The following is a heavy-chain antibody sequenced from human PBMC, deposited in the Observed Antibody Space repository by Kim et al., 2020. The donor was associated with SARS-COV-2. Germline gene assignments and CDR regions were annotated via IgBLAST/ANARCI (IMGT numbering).Heavy chain of an antibody. CDR3: ARAPPPSGSYFDY. V-gene: IGHV4-31*02. D-gene: IGHD3-10*01. Sequence: YNPSLKSRVTIAVDTSKNQFSLKLSSVTAADTAVYYCARAPPPSGSYFDYWGQGTLVTVSS. J-gene: IGHJ4*02.